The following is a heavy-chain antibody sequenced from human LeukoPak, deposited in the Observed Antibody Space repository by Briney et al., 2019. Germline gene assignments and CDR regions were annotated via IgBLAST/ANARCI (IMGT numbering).Heavy chain of an antibody. CDR3: VKDFYSGSDSPFDY. J-gene: IGHJ4*02. CDR2: ISGDGVTT. V-gene: IGHV3-64D*06. Sequence: PRGSLRLSCAASGFTFSSYGMHWVRQAPGKGLEYVSGISGDGVTTYHADSVKGRFTTSRDNSKNTLYLQMSSLRAEDTSIYYCVKDFYSGSDSPFDYWGQGTVVTVSS. CDR1: GFTFSSYG. D-gene: IGHD5-12*01.